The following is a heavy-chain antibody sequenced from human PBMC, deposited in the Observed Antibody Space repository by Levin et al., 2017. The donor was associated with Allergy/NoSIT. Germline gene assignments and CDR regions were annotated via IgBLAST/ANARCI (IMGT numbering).Heavy chain of an antibody. Sequence: GESLKISCAASGFTFSNYAMHWVRQAPGKGLEWVGVISDDGSSEFYIDSVTVRFTISRDNSKNRLYLQMDSLRAEDTALYYCVREIAEEGTWGQGTLVIVSS. CDR3: VREIAEEGT. CDR1: GFTFSNYA. CDR2: ISDDGSSE. D-gene: IGHD1-1*01. J-gene: IGHJ4*02. V-gene: IGHV3-30-3*01.